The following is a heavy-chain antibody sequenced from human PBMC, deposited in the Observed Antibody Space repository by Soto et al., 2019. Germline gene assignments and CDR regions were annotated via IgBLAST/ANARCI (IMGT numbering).Heavy chain of an antibody. J-gene: IGHJ4*02. Sequence: VASVKVSCKASGYTFTSYGISWVRQAPGQGLEWMGWISAYNGNTNYAQKLQGRVTMTTDTSTSTAYMELRSLRSDDTAVYYCASPGYSRGWYGEEGFDYWGQGTLVTVSS. CDR1: GYTFTSYG. CDR3: ASPGYSRGWYGEEGFDY. CDR2: ISAYNGNT. V-gene: IGHV1-18*01. D-gene: IGHD6-19*01.